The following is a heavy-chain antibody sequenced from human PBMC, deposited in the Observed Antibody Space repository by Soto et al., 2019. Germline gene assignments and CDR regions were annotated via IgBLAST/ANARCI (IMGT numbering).Heavy chain of an antibody. D-gene: IGHD3-16*01. J-gene: IGHJ6*02. V-gene: IGHV1-2*04. CDR1: GYTFIGYY. CDR2: INPNSGGP. Sequence: ASVKVSCKASGYTFIGYYIHWVRQAPGHGLEWMGWINPNSGGPNYAQRFKGWVTMTRDRSISTAYMELSRRKSDDTAVYYCARVGGGLASLGYYGMDVWGQGTTVTVSS. CDR3: ARVGGGLASLGYYGMDV.